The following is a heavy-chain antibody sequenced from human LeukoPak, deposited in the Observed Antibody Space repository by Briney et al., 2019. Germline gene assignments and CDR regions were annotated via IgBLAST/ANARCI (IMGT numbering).Heavy chain of an antibody. CDR3: ARVTITMSPGFDY. J-gene: IGHJ4*02. D-gene: IGHD3-22*01. Sequence: PGGSLRLSCAASGFTFSSYEMNWVRQAPGKGLEWVSYISSSGSTIYYADSVKGRFTISRDNAKNSLYLQMNSLRAEDTAVYYCARVTITMSPGFDYWGQGTLVTVSS. CDR2: ISSSGSTI. V-gene: IGHV3-48*03. CDR1: GFTFSSYE.